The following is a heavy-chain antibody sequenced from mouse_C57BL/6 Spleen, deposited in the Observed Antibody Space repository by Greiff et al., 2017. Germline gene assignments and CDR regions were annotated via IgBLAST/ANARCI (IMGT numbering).Heavy chain of an antibody. J-gene: IGHJ3*01. CDR1: GYKFNDYE. CDR3: TRSAY. Sequence: VQLQQSGAELVRPGASVTLSCKASGYKFNDYEMHWVKQTPVHGLEWIGAIDPETGGTAYNQKFKGKAILTADKSSSTAYMELRSLTSEDSAVYYGTRSAYQGQGTLVTFAA. CDR2: IDPETGGT. V-gene: IGHV1-15*01.